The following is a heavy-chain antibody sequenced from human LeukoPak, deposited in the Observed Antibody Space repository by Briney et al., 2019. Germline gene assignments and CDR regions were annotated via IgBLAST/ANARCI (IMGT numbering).Heavy chain of an antibody. CDR2: ITWDGGST. D-gene: IGHD2/OR15-2a*01. CDR1: GFTFDGYA. J-gene: IGHJ6*03. CDR3: AKDRAARGRGNYFYMDV. V-gene: IGHV3-43D*03. Sequence: GSLRLSCAASGFTFDGYAMHWVRQASGKGLEWVSHITWDGGSTHCADSVEGRFTISRDNRENSLYLQMNSLRPEDTALYYCAKDRAARGRGNYFYMDVWGKGTTVTVSS.